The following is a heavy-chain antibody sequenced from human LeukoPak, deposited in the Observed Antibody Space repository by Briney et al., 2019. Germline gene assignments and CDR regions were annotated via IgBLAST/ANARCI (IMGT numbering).Heavy chain of an antibody. CDR2: INHSGST. CDR3: ARDSGGSSSWYPYYGMDV. V-gene: IGHV4-34*01. D-gene: IGHD6-13*01. CDR1: GGSFSGYY. J-gene: IGHJ6*02. Sequence: SETLSLTCAVYGGSFSGYYWSWIRQPPGKGLEWIGEINHSGSTNYNPSLKSRVTISVDTSKNQFSLKLSSVTAADTAVYYCARDSGGSSSWYPYYGMDVWGQGTTVTVSS.